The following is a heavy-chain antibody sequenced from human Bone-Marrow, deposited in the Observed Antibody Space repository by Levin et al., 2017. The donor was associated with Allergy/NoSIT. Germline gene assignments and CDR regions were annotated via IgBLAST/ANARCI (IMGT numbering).Heavy chain of an antibody. D-gene: IGHD3-10*01. CDR3: ARNTGKADGMDV. J-gene: IGHJ6*02. CDR2: IIPIFGTA. V-gene: IGHV1-69*01. Sequence: KISCKASGGTFSSYAISWVRQAPGQGLEWMGGIIPIFGTANYAQKFQGRVTITADESTSTAYMELSSLRSEDTAVYYCARNTGKADGMDVWGQGTTVTVSS. CDR1: GGTFSSYA.